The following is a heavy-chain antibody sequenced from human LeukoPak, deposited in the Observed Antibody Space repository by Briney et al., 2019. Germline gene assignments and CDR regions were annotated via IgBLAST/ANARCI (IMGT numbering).Heavy chain of an antibody. J-gene: IGHJ4*02. CDR3: AREGGGSYPFDY. V-gene: IGHV1-69*01. D-gene: IGHD1-26*01. CDR2: IIPIFGTA. CDR1: GGTFSSYA. Sequence: ASVKVSCKASGGTFSSYAISWVRQAPGQGLEWMGGIIPIFGTANYAQKFQGRVTITADESTSTAYMELSSLRSEDTAVYYCAREGGGSYPFDYWGQGTLVTVSS.